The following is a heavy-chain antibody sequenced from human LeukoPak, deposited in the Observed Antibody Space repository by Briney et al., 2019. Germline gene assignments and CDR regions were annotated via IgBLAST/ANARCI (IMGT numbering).Heavy chain of an antibody. Sequence: SETLSLTCAVSGGSITSGAYAWSWIRQPPGKGLEWIGYIYRSGSTSYRPSLKSRLSITIDKSKNQFSLNLRSVTAADTAFYYCARGGGFYGSGTTHFDYWGQGTLATVSS. CDR2: IYRSGST. CDR3: ARGGGFYGSGTTHFDY. CDR1: GGSITSGAYA. V-gene: IGHV4-30-2*01. J-gene: IGHJ4*02. D-gene: IGHD3-10*01.